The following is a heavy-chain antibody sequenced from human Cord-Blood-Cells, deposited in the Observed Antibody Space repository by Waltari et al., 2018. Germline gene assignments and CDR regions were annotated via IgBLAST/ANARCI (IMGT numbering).Heavy chain of an antibody. J-gene: IGHJ3*02. CDR1: GFTFSSYW. D-gene: IGHD2-21*01. Sequence: EVQLVESGGGLVQPGGSLRLSCAASGFTFSSYWMSWVRQAPGKGLEGVANIKQDGSEKDYVDSVKGRFTISRDNAKNSLYLQMNSLRAEDTAVYYCARGLAGDDAFDIWGQGTMVTVSS. V-gene: IGHV3-7*01. CDR2: IKQDGSEK. CDR3: ARGLAGDDAFDI.